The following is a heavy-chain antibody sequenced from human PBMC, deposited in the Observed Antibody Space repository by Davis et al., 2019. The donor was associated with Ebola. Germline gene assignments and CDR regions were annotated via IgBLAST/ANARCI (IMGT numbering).Heavy chain of an antibody. CDR2: ISWDGGST. CDR1: GFTFDDYT. J-gene: IGHJ5*02. V-gene: IGHV3-43*01. Sequence: GESQKISCAASGFTFDDYTMHWVRQAPGKGLEWVSLISWDGGSTYYADSVKGRFTISRDNSKNSLYLQMNSLRTEDTALYYCAKDGLNSSSWPNWFDPWGQGTLVTVSS. CDR3: AKDGLNSSSWPNWFDP. D-gene: IGHD6-13*01.